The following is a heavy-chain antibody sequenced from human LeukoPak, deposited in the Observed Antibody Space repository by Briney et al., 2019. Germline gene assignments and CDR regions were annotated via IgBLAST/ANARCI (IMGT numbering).Heavy chain of an antibody. CDR1: GGSISSSSSY. Sequence: RASETLSLTCTVSGGSISSSSSYWVWIRQPPGMGLEWIGSIYYSGSTYSNPSLKGRVTISVDTSKNQFSLKVSSVAAADTAVYYCARYESSAYGIDVWGRGTLVTVSS. D-gene: IGHD3-22*01. V-gene: IGHV4-39*01. CDR2: IYYSGST. J-gene: IGHJ2*01. CDR3: ARYESSAYGIDV.